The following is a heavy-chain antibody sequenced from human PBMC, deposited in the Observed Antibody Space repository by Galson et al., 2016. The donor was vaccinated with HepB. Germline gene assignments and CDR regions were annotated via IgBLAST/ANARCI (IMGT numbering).Heavy chain of an antibody. CDR3: ARVIGGTLDALDT. V-gene: IGHV3-30*04. Sequence: SLRLSCAASGFTFSRIAMHWVRQAPGKGLKWVAVISYDGGRNYYADSVKGRFTISRDNSKNTLYLQMNSLRAEDSAVYYCARVIGGTLDALDTWGQGTMVTVSS. J-gene: IGHJ3*02. CDR2: ISYDGGRN. D-gene: IGHD2-21*01. CDR1: GFTFSRIA.